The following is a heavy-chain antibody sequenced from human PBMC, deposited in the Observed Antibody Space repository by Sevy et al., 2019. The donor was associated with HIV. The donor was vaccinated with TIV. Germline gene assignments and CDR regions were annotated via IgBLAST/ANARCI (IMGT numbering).Heavy chain of an antibody. V-gene: IGHV3-30*02. CDR3: ARDRIVLLVVYAIPFDAFDI. CDR1: GFTFSNHA. CDR2: IRNDGSHE. Sequence: GGSLRLSCTASGFTFSNHAMHWVRQGPGKGPEWVAFIRNDGSHEYYADSVKGRFTISRDNSKNTLYLQMNSLRPEDTAVYYCARDRIVLLVVYAIPFDAFDIWGQGTMVTVS. D-gene: IGHD2-8*02. J-gene: IGHJ3*02.